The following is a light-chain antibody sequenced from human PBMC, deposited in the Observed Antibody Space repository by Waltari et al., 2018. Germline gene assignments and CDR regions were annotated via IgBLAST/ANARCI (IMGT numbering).Light chain of an antibody. J-gene: IGLJ2*01. V-gene: IGLV2-14*01. Sequence: QSALTQPASVSGSPGQSITISCTRTSSDVGGYNYVPWYQQHPGKAPKLMIYDVSNRPSGVSNRFSGSKSGNTASLTISGLQAEDEADYYCSSYTSSSTLGVFGGGTKLTVL. CDR3: SSYTSSSTLGV. CDR2: DVS. CDR1: SSDVGGYNY.